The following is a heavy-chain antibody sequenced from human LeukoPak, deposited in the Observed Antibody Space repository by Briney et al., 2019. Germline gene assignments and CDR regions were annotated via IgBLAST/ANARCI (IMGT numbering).Heavy chain of an antibody. V-gene: IGHV3-21*01. J-gene: IGHJ4*02. D-gene: IGHD1-26*01. CDR3: ARDEEWEPKGFDY. CDR1: GFTFSSYS. CDR2: ISSSSSYI. Sequence: GGSLRLSYAASGFTFSSYSMNWVRQAPGKGLEWVSSISSSSSYIYYADSVKGRFTISRDNAKNSLYLQMNSLRAEDTAVYYCARDEEWEPKGFDYWGQGTLVTVSS.